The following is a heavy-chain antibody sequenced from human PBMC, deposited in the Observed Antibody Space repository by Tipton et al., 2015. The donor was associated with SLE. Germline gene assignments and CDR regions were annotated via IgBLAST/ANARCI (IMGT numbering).Heavy chain of an antibody. CDR2: ISYDGGKK. V-gene: IGHV3-30*04. CDR3: AREMIRDIVPTNADY. Sequence: SLRLSCAASGFTFSSYAMHWVRQAPGRGLEWVAVISYDGGKKYYADSVKGRLTISRDNSRNTLYLEVNSLRAEDTAVYYCAREMIRDIVPTNADYWGQGTLVTVSS. J-gene: IGHJ4*02. CDR1: GFTFSSYA. D-gene: IGHD5-12*01.